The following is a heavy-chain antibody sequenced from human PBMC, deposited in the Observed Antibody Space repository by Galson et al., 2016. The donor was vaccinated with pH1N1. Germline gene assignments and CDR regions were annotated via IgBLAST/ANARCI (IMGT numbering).Heavy chain of an antibody. J-gene: IGHJ3*01. CDR2: ASLDGGTT. V-gene: IGHV3-30*04. Sequence: SLRLSCAASGFRFSSYTMHWVRQAPGKGLEWVTVASLDGGTTYYADAVKGRFTISRDNDKSTLYLQMGSLRAEDTATYYCATSYTYGYGAAFDLWGQGTTVIVSS. CDR3: ATSYTYGYGAAFDL. CDR1: GFRFSSYT. D-gene: IGHD5-18*01.